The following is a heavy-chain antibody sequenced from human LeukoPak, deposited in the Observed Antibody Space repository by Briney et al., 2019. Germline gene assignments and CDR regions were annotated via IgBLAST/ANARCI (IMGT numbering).Heavy chain of an antibody. V-gene: IGHV3-21*01. Sequence: GGSLRLSCAASGFTFSSYSMNWVRQAPGKGLEWVSSISSSSSYIYYADSVKGRFTISRDNAKNSLYLQMNSLRAEDTAVYYCAKDRNFGGYGMDVWGQWTTVTVSS. D-gene: IGHD3-10*01. CDR2: ISSSSSYI. CDR1: GFTFSSYS. CDR3: AKDRNFGGYGMDV. J-gene: IGHJ6*02.